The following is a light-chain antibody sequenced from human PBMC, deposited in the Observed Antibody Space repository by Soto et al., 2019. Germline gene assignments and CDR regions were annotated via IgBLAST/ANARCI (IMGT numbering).Light chain of an antibody. CDR1: SGHSSYA. CDR2: LNSDGSH. CDR3: QTWGTGIVV. V-gene: IGLV4-69*01. J-gene: IGLJ2*01. Sequence: QLVLTQSPSASASLGASVKLTCTLSSGHSSYAIAWHQQQPEKGPRYLMKLNSDGSHSKGDGIPDRFSGSSSGAERDLTISSLQSEDEADYYCQTWGTGIVVFGGGTQLTVL.